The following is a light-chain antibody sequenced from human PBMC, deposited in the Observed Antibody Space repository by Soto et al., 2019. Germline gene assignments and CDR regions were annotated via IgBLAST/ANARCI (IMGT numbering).Light chain of an antibody. V-gene: IGKV3D-15*01. CDR1: QSVDMN. CDR2: GAS. Sequence: EIVLTQSPATLSVSPGERVTLSCRASQSVDMNLAWYKQKPGQAPRILIYGASTRASDTPARFSGSGSVTEFALTISSLQSEDFEVYYCQQYNNWPITFGQGTRLEI. J-gene: IGKJ5*01. CDR3: QQYNNWPIT.